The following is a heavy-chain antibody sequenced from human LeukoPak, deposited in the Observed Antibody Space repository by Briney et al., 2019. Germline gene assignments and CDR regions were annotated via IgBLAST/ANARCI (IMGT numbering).Heavy chain of an antibody. CDR1: GFTFSSFG. V-gene: IGHV3-30*03. D-gene: IGHD2-15*01. Sequence: GGSLRLSSAASGFTFSSFGMHWVRQAPGKGLEWVAAISYDGSNEHHADSVKGRFTTSRDSSKTTLYLQMNSLRAEDTAMYYCARDRGWVVAASRGMDVWGQGTTVTVS. CDR3: ARDRGWVVAASRGMDV. J-gene: IGHJ6*02. CDR2: ISYDGSNE.